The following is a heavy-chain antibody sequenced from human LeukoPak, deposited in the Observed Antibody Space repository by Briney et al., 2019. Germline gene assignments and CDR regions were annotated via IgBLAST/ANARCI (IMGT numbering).Heavy chain of an antibody. CDR2: IYYSGST. CDR1: GGSISSYY. Sequence: PSETLSLTCTVSGGSISSYYWSWIRQPPGKGLEWIGYIYYSGSTNYNPSLKSRVTISVDTSKNQFSLKLSSVTAADTAVYYCARHWGPVYGPFLGNYYYYGMDVWGQGTTVPVSS. D-gene: IGHD7-27*01. J-gene: IGHJ6*02. V-gene: IGHV4-59*08. CDR3: ARHWGPVYGPFLGNYYYYGMDV.